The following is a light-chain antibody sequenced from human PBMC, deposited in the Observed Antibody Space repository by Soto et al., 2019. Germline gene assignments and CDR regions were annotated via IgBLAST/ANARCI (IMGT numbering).Light chain of an antibody. CDR3: SSYRSSNSVV. Sequence: QSVLTQPASVSGSPGQSITISCTGTSSDIGRYNYVSWYQQFPGKAPNLMIYDVNNRPSGVSNRFSGSKSGNTASLTISGLQAEDEADYYCSSYRSSNSVVFGGGTKVTVL. CDR2: DVN. J-gene: IGLJ2*01. CDR1: SSDIGRYNY. V-gene: IGLV2-14*03.